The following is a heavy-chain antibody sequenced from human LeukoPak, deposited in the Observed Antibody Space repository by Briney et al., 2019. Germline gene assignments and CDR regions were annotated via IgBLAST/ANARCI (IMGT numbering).Heavy chain of an antibody. J-gene: IGHJ6*02. V-gene: IGHV4-34*01. Sequence: LETLSVTCVVYGGSFIGYYWSWICQPPRKGLEWIGEINHSGVTNYNPSLKGRFTISVDTSKNQFSRKLSSVTAADTAVYYCARVTTWLQYYYYYGIDVWSQGTTVTASS. CDR1: GGSFIGYY. CDR3: ARVTTWLQYYYYYGIDV. D-gene: IGHD5-24*01. CDR2: INHSGVT.